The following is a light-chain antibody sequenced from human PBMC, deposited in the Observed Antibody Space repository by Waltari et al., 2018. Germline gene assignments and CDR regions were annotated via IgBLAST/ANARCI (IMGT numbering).Light chain of an antibody. V-gene: IGLV3-19*01. CDR3: NSRDTSGSQLV. Sequence: SSELTQDPVVSVALGQTVWIKCHGASLRSLYGSWYQKKPGHPPVLVIYGKNKRPSGIPDRFSGSSSENTASLTITAAQPEDEADYYCNSRDTSGSQLVFGGGTKLIVL. CDR1: SLRSLY. CDR2: GKN. J-gene: IGLJ2*01.